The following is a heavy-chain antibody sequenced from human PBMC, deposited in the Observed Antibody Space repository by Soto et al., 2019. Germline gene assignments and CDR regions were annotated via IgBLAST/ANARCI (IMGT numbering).Heavy chain of an antibody. CDR2: IYYSGST. D-gene: IGHD3-10*01. Sequence: SDTLSLTCTVSGGSISSYYWSWIRQPPGKGLEWIGYIYYSGSTNYNPSLKSRVTISVDTSKNQFSLKLNSMTAADTAVYYCARHNYGSGSTYFDYWGQGTLVTVSX. CDR1: GGSISSYY. CDR3: ARHNYGSGSTYFDY. J-gene: IGHJ4*02. V-gene: IGHV4-59*08.